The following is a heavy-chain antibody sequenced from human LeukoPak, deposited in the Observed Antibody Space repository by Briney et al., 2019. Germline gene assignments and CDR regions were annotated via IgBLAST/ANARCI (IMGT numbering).Heavy chain of an antibody. CDR2: IIPILGIA. CDR3: ARGKLEELFDY. V-gene: IGHV1-69*10. CDR1: GGTFSSYA. Sequence: SVKVSCKASGGTFSSYAISWVRQAPGQGLEWMGGIIPILGIANYAQKFQGRVTITADKSTSTAYMELSNLRSEDTAVYYCARGKLEELFDYWGQGTLVTVSS. J-gene: IGHJ4*02. D-gene: IGHD1-7*01.